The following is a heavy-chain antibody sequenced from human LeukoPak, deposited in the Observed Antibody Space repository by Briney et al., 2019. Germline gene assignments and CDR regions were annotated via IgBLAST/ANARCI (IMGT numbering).Heavy chain of an antibody. J-gene: IGHJ4*02. V-gene: IGHV3-73*01. D-gene: IGHD2-8*02. Sequence: GGSLRLSCAASGFTFSDSYMHWVRQASGKGLEWVGLIRTKTRNYAATYAESVKGRFTISRDDSKNTAYLQMNSLKMEDTAVYYCTRQNCTGGSCSYVDCWGQGTLVTVSS. CDR3: TRQNCTGGSCSYVDC. CDR1: GFTFSDSY. CDR2: IRTKTRNYAA.